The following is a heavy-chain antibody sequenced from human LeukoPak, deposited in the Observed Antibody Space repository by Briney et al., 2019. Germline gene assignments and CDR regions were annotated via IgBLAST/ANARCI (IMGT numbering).Heavy chain of an antibody. CDR3: ARGRIAAAGTENVDY. D-gene: IGHD6-13*01. V-gene: IGHV4-31*03. CDR2: IYYSGST. CDR1: GGSISSGGYY. Sequence: SQTLSLTCTVSGGSISSGGYYWSWIRQHPGTGLEWVGYIYYSGSTYYNPSLKSRVTISVDTSKNQFSLKLSSVTAADTAVYYCARGRIAAAGTENVDYWGQGTLVTVSS. J-gene: IGHJ4*02.